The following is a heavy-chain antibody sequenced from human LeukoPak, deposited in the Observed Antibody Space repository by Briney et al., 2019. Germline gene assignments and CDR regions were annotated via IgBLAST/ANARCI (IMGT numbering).Heavy chain of an antibody. V-gene: IGHV1-18*01. CDR1: GYTFTSYG. CDR2: ISAYNGNT. Sequence: ASVKVSCKASGYTFTSYGISWVRQAPGQGLEWMGWISAYNGNTNYAQKFQGRVTMTRNTSISTAYMELSSLRSEDTAVYYCAGSNGPWGQGTMVTVSS. CDR3: AGSNGP. J-gene: IGHJ3*01. D-gene: IGHD6-19*01.